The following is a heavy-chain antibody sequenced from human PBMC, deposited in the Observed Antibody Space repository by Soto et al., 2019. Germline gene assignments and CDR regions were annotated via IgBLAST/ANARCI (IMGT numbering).Heavy chain of an antibody. CDR1: GDTFSNYA. CDR3: TRDLGGCSAGSCRYNWFDL. Sequence: QVQLVQSGAEVKKPGSSVRVSCEASGDTFSNYAISWVRQAPGQGLEWLGGIIPLYGTATYAQKFQDRVTITADVTTSTAYMDLSSVTSEDTAVYYCTRDLGGCSAGSCRYNWFDLWGQGTLVTVSS. J-gene: IGHJ5*02. V-gene: IGHV1-69*01. CDR2: IIPLYGTA. D-gene: IGHD2-15*01.